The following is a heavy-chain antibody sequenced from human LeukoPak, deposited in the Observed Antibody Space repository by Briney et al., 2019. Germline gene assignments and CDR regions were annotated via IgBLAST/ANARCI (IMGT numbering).Heavy chain of an antibody. CDR2: IIPIFGTA. D-gene: IGHD1-1*01. CDR1: GGTSSSYA. CDR3: ARTYNWNDGGWFDP. Sequence: SVKVSCKASGGTSSSYAISWVRQAPGQGLEWMGRIIPIFGTANYAQKFQGRVTITTDESTSTAYMELSSLRSEDTAVYYCARTYNWNDGGWFDPWGQGTLVTVSS. V-gene: IGHV1-69*05. J-gene: IGHJ5*02.